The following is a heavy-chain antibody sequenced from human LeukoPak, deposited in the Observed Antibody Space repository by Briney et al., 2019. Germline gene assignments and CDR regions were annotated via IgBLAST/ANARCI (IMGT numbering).Heavy chain of an antibody. D-gene: IGHD3-10*01. Sequence: GGSLRLSCAASGFTFSSYGMSWVRQAPGKGLEWVSAIGGRDGSTYYADSVKGRFTISRDNSKNTLYVQMNSLRAEDTTVYYCAKGHYYGSGSLDYWGQGTLVTVSS. CDR3: AKGHYYGSGSLDY. V-gene: IGHV3-23*01. CDR2: IGGRDGST. J-gene: IGHJ4*02. CDR1: GFTFSSYG.